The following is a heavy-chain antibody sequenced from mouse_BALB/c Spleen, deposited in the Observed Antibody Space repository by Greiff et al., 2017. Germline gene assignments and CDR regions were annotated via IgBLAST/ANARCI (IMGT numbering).Heavy chain of an antibody. CDR2: ISSGGSYT. V-gene: IGHV5-6-4*01. J-gene: IGHJ3*01. CDR3: TRDPLYGNYGFAY. CDR1: GFTFSSYT. Sequence: EVMLVESGGGLVKPGGSLKLSCAASGFTFSSYTMSWVRQTPEKRLEWVATISSGGSYTYYPDSVKGRFTISRDNAKNTLYLQMSSLKSEDTAMYYCTRDPLYGNYGFAYWGQGTLVTVSA. D-gene: IGHD2-1*01.